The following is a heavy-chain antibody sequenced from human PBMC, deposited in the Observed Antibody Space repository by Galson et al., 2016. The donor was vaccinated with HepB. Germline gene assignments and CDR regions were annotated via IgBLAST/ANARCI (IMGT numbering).Heavy chain of an antibody. V-gene: IGHV3-23*01. CDR2: ISGSDGRT. J-gene: IGHJ4*02. CDR3: ARAAGDYGNDGFPNFDY. Sequence: SLRLSCAASGITFSSYAMVWVRQAPGKGLEWISAISGSDGRTYYADSVKGRFTISRDNSKNTLFLQMNSLRDEDTAVYFCARAAGDYGNDGFPNFDYWGQGTLVTVSS. CDR1: GITFSSYA. D-gene: IGHD4-17*01.